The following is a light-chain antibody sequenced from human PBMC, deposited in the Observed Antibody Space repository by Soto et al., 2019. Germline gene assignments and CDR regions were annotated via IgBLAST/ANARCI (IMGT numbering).Light chain of an antibody. Sequence: MMMTQSPATLSVSLGERVTLSCRTSHSVNSHVAWYQQKPGQAPRLLLYGASTRATGIPVRFSGSGFGTEFTLTISSLQSEDFAVYYCQQYKKWPLFGQGTRLEIK. V-gene: IGKV3-15*01. CDR3: QQYKKWPL. CDR2: GAS. J-gene: IGKJ5*01. CDR1: HSVNSH.